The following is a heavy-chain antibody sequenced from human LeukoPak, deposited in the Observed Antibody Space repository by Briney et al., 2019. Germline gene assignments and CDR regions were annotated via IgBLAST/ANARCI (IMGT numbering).Heavy chain of an antibody. D-gene: IGHD1-26*01. V-gene: IGHV5-51*01. CDR2: IYPGDSDT. J-gene: IGHJ3*02. Sequence: MAGESLKISCKGSGYSFTSYWIGWVRQMPRKGLEWMGIIYPGDSDTRYSPSFQGQVTISADKSISTAYLQWSSLKASDTAMYYCARAHIVGAPVAFDIWGQGTMVTVSS. CDR3: ARAHIVGAPVAFDI. CDR1: GYSFTSYW.